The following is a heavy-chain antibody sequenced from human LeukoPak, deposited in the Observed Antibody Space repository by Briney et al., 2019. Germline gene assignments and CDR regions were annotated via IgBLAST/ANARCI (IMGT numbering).Heavy chain of an antibody. CDR2: IHHSGNT. Sequence: SGTLSLTCAVSGDSFSSNNWWNWVRPPPGKGLEWIGEIHHSGNTNYNPSLKSRVTISVDKSKNQFSLKLTSVTAADTAVYYCASPWSGYSHDAFDIWGQGTMVTVSS. V-gene: IGHV4-4*02. D-gene: IGHD3-3*01. CDR1: GDSFSSNNW. J-gene: IGHJ3*02. CDR3: ASPWSGYSHDAFDI.